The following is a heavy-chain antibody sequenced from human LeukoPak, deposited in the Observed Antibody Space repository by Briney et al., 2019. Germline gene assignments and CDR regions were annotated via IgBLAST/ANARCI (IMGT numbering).Heavy chain of an antibody. CDR3: ARVRKGGSTTGYYWYFDL. CDR2: VSAYNGNT. D-gene: IGHD4-17*01. Sequence: GASVKVSCKASGYTFTSYGISWVRQAPGQGLEWMGWVSAYNGNTKYAQNLQGRVTLTTDTSTSTAYLELRSLVSDDTAVYYCARVRKGGSTTGYYWYFDLWGRGTLVTVSS. J-gene: IGHJ2*01. V-gene: IGHV1-18*01. CDR1: GYTFTSYG.